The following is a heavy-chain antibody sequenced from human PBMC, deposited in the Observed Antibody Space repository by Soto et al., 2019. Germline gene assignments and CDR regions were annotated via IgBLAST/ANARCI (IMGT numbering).Heavy chain of an antibody. J-gene: IGHJ4*02. Sequence: GPSVKVSCTASGYTFTSYAMHWVRQAPGQRLEWMGWINAGNGNTKYSQKFQGRVTITRDTSASTAYMELSSLRSEDTAVYYCARVAKLRFLDYWGQGTLVTVSS. CDR1: GYTFTSYA. CDR2: INAGNGNT. V-gene: IGHV1-3*01. D-gene: IGHD3-3*01. CDR3: ARVAKLRFLDY.